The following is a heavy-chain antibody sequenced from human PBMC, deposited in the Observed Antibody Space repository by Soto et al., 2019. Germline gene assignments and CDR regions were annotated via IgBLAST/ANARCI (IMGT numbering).Heavy chain of an antibody. Sequence: QVQLQESGPGLVKPSQTLSLTCTVSGGSISSGDYYWSWIRQPPGKGLEWIGYIYYSGSTYYNPSLKIRGSISVATSKNLFSLKVSSVTAADTAVYYCARACPVVTDVWGQWTTVTVSS. V-gene: IGHV4-30-4*01. CDR3: ARACPVVTDV. CDR1: GGSISSGDYY. J-gene: IGHJ6*02. CDR2: IYYSGST. D-gene: IGHD2-2*01.